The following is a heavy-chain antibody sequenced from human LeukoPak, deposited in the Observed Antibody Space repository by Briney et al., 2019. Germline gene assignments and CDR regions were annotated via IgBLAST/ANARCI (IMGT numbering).Heavy chain of an antibody. D-gene: IGHD6-19*01. Sequence: SETLSLTCTVSGGSISSSSYYWGWIRQPPGKGLEWIGSIYYSGSTYYNPSLKSRVTISVDTSKNQFSLKLRSVTAADTALYYCARVEYTSGWYILYWGQGTLATVSS. CDR1: GGSISSSSYY. CDR2: IYYSGST. V-gene: IGHV4-39*07. CDR3: ARVEYTSGWYILY. J-gene: IGHJ4*02.